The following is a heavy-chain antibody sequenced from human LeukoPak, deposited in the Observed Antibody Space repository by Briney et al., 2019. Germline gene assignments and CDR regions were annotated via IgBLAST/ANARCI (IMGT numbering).Heavy chain of an antibody. CDR3: AKDSPVCTY. D-gene: IGHD2-8*01. J-gene: IGHJ4*02. CDR1: GFTISRYG. V-gene: IGHV3-23*01. CDR2: ISGSADST. Sequence: GGSLRLSCTAAGFTISRYGMSWVRQAPGTGLEWVSAISGSADSTYYADSVNGRFTISRDSAKNTLYLQMDSRRAEDTAIYYCAKDSPVCTYWGQGTLVTVSS.